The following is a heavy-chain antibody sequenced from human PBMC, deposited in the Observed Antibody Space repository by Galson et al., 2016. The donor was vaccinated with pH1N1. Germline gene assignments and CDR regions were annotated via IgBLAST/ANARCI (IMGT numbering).Heavy chain of an antibody. CDR1: GFSLTTTGVG. CDR2: IYWDDDK. J-gene: IGHJ4*02. Sequence: PALVKPTQTLTLTCTFFGFSLTTTGVGVGWIRQPPGEALEWLALIYWDDDKRYRQSLKNRLTLTNDNSRNEVVLTMTDMDPVDTATYYCVRTIHRLGYGPDYWGQGILVTVSS. V-gene: IGHV2-5*02. CDR3: VRTIHRLGYGPDY. D-gene: IGHD3-22*01.